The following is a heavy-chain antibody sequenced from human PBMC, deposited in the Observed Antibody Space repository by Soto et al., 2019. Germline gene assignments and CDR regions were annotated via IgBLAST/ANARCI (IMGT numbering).Heavy chain of an antibody. D-gene: IGHD6-19*01. CDR1: GFNFGNFG. J-gene: IGHJ4*02. Sequence: QVHLVESGGGVVQSGRSLRLSCAASGFNFGNFGMNWVRQAPGKGLEWVAAISYDGSGQYYEESVKGRFTISRDNSRNTLYLEMKNLRPEDTARYYCATLEYSSGYYWGQGTLVSVSS. V-gene: IGHV3-30*03. CDR2: ISYDGSGQ. CDR3: ATLEYSSGYY.